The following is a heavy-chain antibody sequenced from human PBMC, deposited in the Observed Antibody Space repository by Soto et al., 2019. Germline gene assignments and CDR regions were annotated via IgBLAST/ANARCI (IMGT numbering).Heavy chain of an antibody. D-gene: IGHD1-1*01. CDR1: GDTFTTYY. CDR2: IDPSSGSA. Sequence: QVQLVQSGAEVKKPGASVKVSCKASGDTFTTYYIHWVRQAPGQGLEWMGIIDPSSGSAGYAQRFQVSVNVTRDKPTGTVYLELSSLRSEDTAVYYCARGNELPYYYYGLDVWGQGTTVTVSS. J-gene: IGHJ6*02. V-gene: IGHV1-46*03. CDR3: ARGNELPYYYYGLDV.